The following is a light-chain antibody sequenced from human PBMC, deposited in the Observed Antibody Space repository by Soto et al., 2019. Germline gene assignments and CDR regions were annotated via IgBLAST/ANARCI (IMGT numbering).Light chain of an antibody. V-gene: IGKV1-5*03. CDR2: EAS. CDR3: QQYGTYSST. J-gene: IGKJ2*01. CDR1: HPITNW. Sequence: DIQMTQSPSTLSASVGDRVTITCRASHPITNWVAWYQQKPGKAPKLLISEASTLLSGVPSRFSGSGLGSEFTLTISSLQPDDFATYYCQQYGTYSSTFGQGTKLDIK.